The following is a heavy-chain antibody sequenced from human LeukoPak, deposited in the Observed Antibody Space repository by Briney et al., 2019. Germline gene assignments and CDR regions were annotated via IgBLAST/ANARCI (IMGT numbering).Heavy chain of an antibody. J-gene: IGHJ4*02. V-gene: IGHV3-33*01. CDR1: GFTFNHYG. Sequence: GGSLRLTCTASGFTFNHYGMHWVRQAPGRRLEWVAGIWYDGTNKYYADSVKGRLTIARDNSRNTLYLQMNSLRVEDTATYSCARDPAGNRGNFDYWGQGTLVTVSS. CDR2: IWYDGTNK. D-gene: IGHD6-13*01. CDR3: ARDPAGNRGNFDY.